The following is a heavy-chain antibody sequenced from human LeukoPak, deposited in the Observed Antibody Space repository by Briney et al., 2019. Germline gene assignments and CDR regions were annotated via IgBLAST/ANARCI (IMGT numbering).Heavy chain of an antibody. Sequence: KPGGSLRLSCAASGFTFSSYAMSWVRQAPGKGLEWVSSISSSSSYIYYADSVKGRFTISRDNAKNSLYLQMNSLRAEDTAVYYCARVIGSSDSSGYYHAYWGQGTLVTASS. CDR3: ARVIGSSDSSGYYHAY. D-gene: IGHD3-22*01. J-gene: IGHJ4*02. V-gene: IGHV3-21*01. CDR1: GFTFSSYA. CDR2: ISSSSSYI.